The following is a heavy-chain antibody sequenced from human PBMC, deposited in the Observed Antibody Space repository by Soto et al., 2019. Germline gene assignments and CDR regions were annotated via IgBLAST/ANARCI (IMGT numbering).Heavy chain of an antibody. Sequence: PGGSLRLSCAASGFTFSSYSMNWVRQAPWKGLEWVSSISSSSSYIYYADSVKGRFTISRDNAKNSLYLQMNSLRAEDTAVYYCARENRYDSSGYYPEYFQHWGQGTLVTVSS. V-gene: IGHV3-21*01. CDR3: ARENRYDSSGYYPEYFQH. J-gene: IGHJ1*01. CDR2: ISSSSSYI. D-gene: IGHD3-22*01. CDR1: GFTFSSYS.